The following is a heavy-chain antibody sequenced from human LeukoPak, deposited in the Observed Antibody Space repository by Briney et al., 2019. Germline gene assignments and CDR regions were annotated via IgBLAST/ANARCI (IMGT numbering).Heavy chain of an antibody. Sequence: PGGSLRLSCAASGFTFSSYSMNWVRQAPGKGLEWVSSISSSSSYIYYADSVKGRFTISRDNAKNSLFLQMNSLRVEDTAVYYCAGGGRGYSGSYFSTYWGQGTLVTVSS. CDR2: ISSSSSYI. CDR1: GFTFSSYS. CDR3: AGGGRGYSGSYFSTY. V-gene: IGHV3-21*04. D-gene: IGHD1-26*01. J-gene: IGHJ4*02.